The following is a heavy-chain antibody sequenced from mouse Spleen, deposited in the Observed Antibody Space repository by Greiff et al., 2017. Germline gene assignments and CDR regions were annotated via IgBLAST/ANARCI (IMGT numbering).Heavy chain of an antibody. CDR1: GFTFSSYA. CDR3: ARDYYGSFPGY. V-gene: IGHV5-17*02. Sequence: EVKLMESGGGLVKPGGSLKLSCAASGFTFSSYAMSWVRQTPEKGLEWVAYISSGSSTIYYADTVKGRFTISRDNPKNTLFLQMTSLRSEDTAMYYCARDYYGSFPGYWGQGTTLTGSS. J-gene: IGHJ2*01. CDR2: ISSGSSTI. D-gene: IGHD1-1*01.